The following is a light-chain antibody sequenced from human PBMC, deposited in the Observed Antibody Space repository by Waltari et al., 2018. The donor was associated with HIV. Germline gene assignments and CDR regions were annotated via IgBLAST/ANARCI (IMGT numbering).Light chain of an antibody. CDR1: SSHIGSKY. J-gene: IGLJ3*02. CDR3: AAWDDSLSGLHWV. V-gene: IGLV1-47*01. Sequence: QSVLTQPPSASGTPGQRVTIYCTGSSSHIGSKYANWYQQLPGTAPKLLIYRNNQRPSGVPDRFSGSKSSTSASLAISGLRSEDEADYYCAAWDDSLSGLHWVFGGGTKLTVL. CDR2: RNN.